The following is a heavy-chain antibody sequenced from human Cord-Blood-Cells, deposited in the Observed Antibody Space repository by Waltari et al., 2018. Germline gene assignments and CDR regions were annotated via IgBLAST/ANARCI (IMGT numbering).Heavy chain of an antibody. V-gene: IGHV4-39*01. Sequence: QLQLQESGPGLVKPSETLSLTCTVSGGSISSSSYYWGWIRQPPGKGLEWIGSIHYSGSTYYNPSLKSRVTISVDTSKNQFSLKLSSVTAADTAVYYCASALGAARPNWYFDLWGRGTLVTVSS. CDR1: GGSISSSSYY. J-gene: IGHJ2*01. CDR2: IHYSGST. CDR3: ASALGAARPNWYFDL. D-gene: IGHD6-6*01.